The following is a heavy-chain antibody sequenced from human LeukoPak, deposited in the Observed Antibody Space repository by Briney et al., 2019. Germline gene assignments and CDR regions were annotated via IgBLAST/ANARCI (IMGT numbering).Heavy chain of an antibody. V-gene: IGHV3-23*01. CDR1: GFTFSNFH. CDR3: AKELRSISATTGFDY. J-gene: IGHJ4*02. D-gene: IGHD1-20*01. CDR2: ISDSGGNT. Sequence: GGSLRLSCAASGFTFSNFHMTWVRQSPGKGLEWVSAISDSGGNTWYADSVKGRFTVSRDNSKNTVYLQMNSLRAEDTAVYYCAKELRSISATTGFDYWGQGTLVTVSS.